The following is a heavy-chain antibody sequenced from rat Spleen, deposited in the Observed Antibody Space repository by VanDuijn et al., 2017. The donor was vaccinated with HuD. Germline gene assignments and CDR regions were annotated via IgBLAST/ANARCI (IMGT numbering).Heavy chain of an antibody. CDR2: ISSGGST. V-gene: IGHV2S8*01. J-gene: IGHJ2*01. CDR1: GFSLISNG. CDR3: TRDPITTRDYFDY. Sequence: QVQLKESGPGLVQPSQTLSLTCTVSGFSLISNGVSWVRQPPGKGLEWIAAISSGGSTYYNSALKSRLNINRDPSKSQVFLKMNSLQTEDTAIYFCTRDPITTRDYFDYWGQGVMVTVSS. D-gene: IGHD1-1*01.